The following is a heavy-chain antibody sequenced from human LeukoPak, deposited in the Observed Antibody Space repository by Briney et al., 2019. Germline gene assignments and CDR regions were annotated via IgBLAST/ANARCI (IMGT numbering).Heavy chain of an antibody. CDR2: INEDGSEK. D-gene: IGHD1-26*01. J-gene: IGHJ4*02. CDR1: GFNFSDYW. V-gene: IGHV3-7*01. Sequence: PGGSLRLSCATSGFNFSDYWMTWVRQAPGKGLEWVANINEDGSEKYYVDSLKGRFTISRDNAKNSLYLQMNSLRVEDTGVYYCARDLVASGGPPPPGFWGQGTLVTVSS. CDR3: ARDLVASGGPPPPGF.